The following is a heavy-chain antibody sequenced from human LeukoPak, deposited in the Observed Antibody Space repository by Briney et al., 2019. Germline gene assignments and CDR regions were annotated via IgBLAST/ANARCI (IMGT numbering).Heavy chain of an antibody. D-gene: IGHD4-17*01. J-gene: IGHJ2*01. CDR3: ARIGHGATSHLKWYCDL. Sequence: SETLSLTCAVSGGSFSGYYWSWIRQPPGKGLEWIGCIFYSGSAYYSPSLKRRLAIPLEASKNQFSLTLSSVPAADTAVYYCARIGHGATSHLKWYCDLWGRGTLVTVSS. V-gene: IGHV4-34*12. CDR2: IFYSGSA. CDR1: GGSFSGYY.